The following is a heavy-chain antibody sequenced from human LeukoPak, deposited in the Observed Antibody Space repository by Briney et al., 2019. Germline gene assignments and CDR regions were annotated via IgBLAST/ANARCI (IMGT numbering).Heavy chain of an antibody. CDR2: ISSSGSTI. CDR3: VRDRRSSSWYRYYFDY. Sequence: GRSLRLSCAASGFTFSSYEMNWVRQAPGKGPEWVSYISSSGSTIYYADSVKGRFTISRDNAKNSLYLQMNSLRAEDTAVYYCVRDRRSSSWYRYYFDYWGQGTLVTVSS. J-gene: IGHJ4*02. CDR1: GFTFSSYE. D-gene: IGHD6-13*01. V-gene: IGHV3-48*03.